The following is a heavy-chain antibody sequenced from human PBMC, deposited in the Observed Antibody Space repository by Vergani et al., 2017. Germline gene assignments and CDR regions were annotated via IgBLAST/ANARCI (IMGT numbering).Heavy chain of an antibody. CDR1: GFTFSTYW. V-gene: IGHV3-21*01. CDR2: ISGSSSYV. Sequence: EVQLVESGGGLVQPGGSLRLSCAASGFTFSTYWMHWVRQAPGKGLVWVASISGSSSYVFYRDSVEGRFTITRDNAKKSVYLQMNSLRAEDTAMYFCARGLWDCTHIRCSPPSYWGQGTQVTVSS. D-gene: IGHD2-8*01. CDR3: ARGLWDCTHIRCSPPSY. J-gene: IGHJ4*02.